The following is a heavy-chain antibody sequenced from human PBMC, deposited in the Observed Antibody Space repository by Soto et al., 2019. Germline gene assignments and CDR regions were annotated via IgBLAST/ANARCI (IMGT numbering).Heavy chain of an antibody. J-gene: IGHJ4*02. Sequence: QVTLKESGPVLVKPTETLTLTCTVSGFSLSKARMGVSWIRQPPGKALEWLAHIFWNDERSYNTSLKSRLTTSXXXSXXPVVLTMTTVDPVDTGTYFCARALREGLPIYYFDSWGQGTLVTVSS. CDR2: IFWNDER. CDR1: GFSLSKARMG. D-gene: IGHD1-26*01. CDR3: ARALREGLPIYYFDS. V-gene: IGHV2-26*01.